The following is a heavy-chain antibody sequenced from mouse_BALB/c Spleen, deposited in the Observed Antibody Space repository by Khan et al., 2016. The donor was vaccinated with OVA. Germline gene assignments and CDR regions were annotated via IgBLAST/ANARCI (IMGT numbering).Heavy chain of an antibody. J-gene: IGHJ3*01. V-gene: IGHV2-2*02. CDR1: GFSLTTYG. CDR2: IWSGGST. Sequence: VQLQESGPGLVQPSQSLSITCTVSGFSLTTYGVHWVRQSPGKGLEWLGVIWSGGSTDYNAAFISRLSISKDSSKSQVFFKMNSLQVNDTAIDYCARNYDYDEGLAYWGQGTLVTVSA. CDR3: ARNYDYDEGLAY. D-gene: IGHD2-4*01.